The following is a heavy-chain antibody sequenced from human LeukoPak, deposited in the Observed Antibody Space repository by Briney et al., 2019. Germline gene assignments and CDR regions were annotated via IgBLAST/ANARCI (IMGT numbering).Heavy chain of an antibody. Sequence: SETLSLTCAVSGGSISSSNWWSWVRQPPGKGLEWIEEIYHSGSTNYNPSLKSRVTISVDKSKNQFSLKLSSVTAADTAVYYCASRAATYSSGWYGFDYWGQGTLVTVSS. J-gene: IGHJ4*02. CDR2: IYHSGST. CDR3: ASRAATYSSGWYGFDY. V-gene: IGHV4-4*02. D-gene: IGHD6-19*01. CDR1: GGSISSSNW.